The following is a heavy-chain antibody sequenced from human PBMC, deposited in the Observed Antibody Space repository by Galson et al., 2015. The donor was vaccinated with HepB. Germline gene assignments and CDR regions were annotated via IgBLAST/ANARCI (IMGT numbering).Heavy chain of an antibody. CDR1: GYTFTGYY. CDR3: ARGLDFTRWLVGSDYYYYMDV. D-gene: IGHD3-3*01. V-gene: IGHV1-2*06. CDR2: INPKGGAT. Sequence: SVKVSCKASGYTFTGYYMHWVRQAPGQGLEWMGRINPKGGATNYTQKFQGSVTMTRDTSISTAYMELRRLRSDETAVYYCARGLDFTRWLVGSDYYYYMDVWGKGTTVTVSS. J-gene: IGHJ6*03.